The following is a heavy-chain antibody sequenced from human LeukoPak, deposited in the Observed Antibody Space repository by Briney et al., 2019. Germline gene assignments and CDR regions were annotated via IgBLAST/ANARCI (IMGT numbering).Heavy chain of an antibody. CDR2: ISSGGSYI. V-gene: IGHV3-21*01. Sequence: GGSLRLSCAGSGFTFSTYSMNWVRQAPGKGLEWVSSISSGGSYIYYADSVKGRFTISRDNAKNSLYLQMNSLRAEDTAVYYCARDIDDYVWGSYRGPDAFDIWGQGTMVTVSS. J-gene: IGHJ3*02. D-gene: IGHD3-16*02. CDR3: ARDIDDYVWGSYRGPDAFDI. CDR1: GFTFSTYS.